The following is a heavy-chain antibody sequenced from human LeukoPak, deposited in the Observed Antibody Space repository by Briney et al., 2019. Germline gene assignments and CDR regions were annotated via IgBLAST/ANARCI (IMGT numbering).Heavy chain of an antibody. CDR1: GGSISSYY. Sequence: SETLSLTCTVSGGSISSYYWSWIRQPAGKGLEWIGRIYTSGSTNYNPSLKSRVTMSVDTSKNQFSLKLSSVTAADTAVYYCARGRGGSTLYYYYYMDVWGKGTTVTVSS. CDR2: IYTSGST. D-gene: IGHD6-13*01. CDR3: ARGRGGSTLYYYYYMDV. V-gene: IGHV4-4*07. J-gene: IGHJ6*03.